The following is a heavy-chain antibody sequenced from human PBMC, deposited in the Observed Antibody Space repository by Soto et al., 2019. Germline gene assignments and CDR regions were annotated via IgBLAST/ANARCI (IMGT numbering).Heavy chain of an antibody. V-gene: IGHV3-30-3*01. Sequence: QEQLVESGGGVVQPGRSLRLSCAASGFTFSSYAMHWVRQTPGKGLEWLAVISFDGSHIYYPDSVKGRFTISRDNSQNTLYLQMDSLRPEDTAVYYCARSNTFPAFDPWGQGTLVTVSS. D-gene: IGHD2-2*01. J-gene: IGHJ5*02. CDR2: ISFDGSHI. CDR1: GFTFSSYA. CDR3: ARSNTFPAFDP.